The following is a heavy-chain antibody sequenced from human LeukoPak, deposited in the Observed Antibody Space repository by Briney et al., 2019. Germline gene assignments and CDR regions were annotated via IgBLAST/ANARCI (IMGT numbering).Heavy chain of an antibody. V-gene: IGHV3-23*01. CDR2: ISSSGEFT. CDR3: VKDRPNYYESNGDYYKRDGDF. D-gene: IGHD3-22*01. Sequence: PGGSLRLSCAASGFTFHNFAMSWVRQAPGKGLEWVSSISSSGEFTFYADSVKGRFTIFRDNSRYTLYLQMNSLRAEEAAMYYCVKDRPNYYESNGDYYKRDGDFWGQGTLVTVSA. CDR1: GFTFHNFA. J-gene: IGHJ4*02.